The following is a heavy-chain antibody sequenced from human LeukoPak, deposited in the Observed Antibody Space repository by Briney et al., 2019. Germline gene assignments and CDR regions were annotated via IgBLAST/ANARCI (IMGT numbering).Heavy chain of an antibody. CDR1: GGSFSGYY. D-gene: IGHD3-10*01. CDR2: INHSGST. V-gene: IGHV4-34*01. Sequence: SETLSLTCAVYGGSFSGYYWSWIRQPPGKGLEWIGEINHSGSTNYNPSLKSRVTISVDTSKNQFSLKLSSVTAADTAVYYYARESRKSGRLFDPWGQGTLVTVSS. J-gene: IGHJ5*02. CDR3: ARESRKSGRLFDP.